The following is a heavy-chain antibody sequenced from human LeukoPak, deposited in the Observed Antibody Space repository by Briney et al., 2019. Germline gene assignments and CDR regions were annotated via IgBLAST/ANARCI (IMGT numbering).Heavy chain of an antibody. CDR1: GYTFTSYG. D-gene: IGHD5-12*01. V-gene: IGHV1-18*01. Sequence: ASVKVSCKASGYTFTSYGISWVRQAPGQGLEWMGWISPYNGNANYAQKLQGRITMTTDTSTSTAYMELRSLRSDDTAMYYCARELATTSQDYWGQGTLVTLSS. CDR3: ARELATTSQDY. CDR2: ISPYNGNA. J-gene: IGHJ4*02.